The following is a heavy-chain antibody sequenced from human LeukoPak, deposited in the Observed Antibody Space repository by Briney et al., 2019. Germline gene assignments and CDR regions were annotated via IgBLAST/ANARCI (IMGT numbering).Heavy chain of an antibody. CDR3: ARDFWDI. V-gene: IGHV3-33*01. CDR2: IWYDGSNK. Sequence: GGSLRLSCAASGFTFSSYGMHWVRQAPGKGLEWVAVIWYDGSNKYYADSVKGRFTISRDDAKNSLCLQMNSLRAEDTAIYYCARDFWDIWGQGTLVTVSS. D-gene: IGHD3-3*01. J-gene: IGHJ3*02. CDR1: GFTFSSYG.